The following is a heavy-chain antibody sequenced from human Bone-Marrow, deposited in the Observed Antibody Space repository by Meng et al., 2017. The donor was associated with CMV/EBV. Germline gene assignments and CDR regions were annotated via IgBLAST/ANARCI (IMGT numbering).Heavy chain of an antibody. V-gene: IGHV4-59*01. Sequence: QGQLKVSGPGLVKPSTTLSLTCTVSGGSISSYYWSWIRQPPGKGLEWIGYIYYSGSTNYNPSLKSRVTISVDTSKNQFSLKLSSVTAADTAVYYCAREPTRSGPIDYWGQGTLVTVSS. J-gene: IGHJ4*02. CDR3: AREPTRSGPIDY. CDR2: IYYSGST. CDR1: GGSISSYY. D-gene: IGHD3-3*01.